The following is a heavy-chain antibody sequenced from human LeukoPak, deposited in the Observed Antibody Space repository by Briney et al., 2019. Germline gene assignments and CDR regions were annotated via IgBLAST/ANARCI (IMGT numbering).Heavy chain of an antibody. CDR2: IKQDGSEK. V-gene: IGHV3-7*01. CDR1: GFTFSSYA. Sequence: GGSLRLSCAASGFTFSSYAMSWVRQAPGKGLEWVANIKQDGSEKYYVDSVKGRFTISRDNAKNTLYLQMNSLRAEDTAVYYCARSGGSYSLDYYYYMDVWGKGTTVTISS. CDR3: ARSGGSYSLDYYYYMDV. D-gene: IGHD1-26*01. J-gene: IGHJ6*03.